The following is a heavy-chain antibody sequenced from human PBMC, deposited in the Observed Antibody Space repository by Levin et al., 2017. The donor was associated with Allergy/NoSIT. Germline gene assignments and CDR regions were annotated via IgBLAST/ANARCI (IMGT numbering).Heavy chain of an antibody. CDR2: ITSSSSYI. D-gene: IGHD3-10*01. V-gene: IGHV3-21*01. Sequence: RGESLKISCAAPGFTFSSYSMNWVRQAPGKGLEWVSAITSSSSYIYYADSVKGRFTISRDNVKNSLYLQMNSLRAEDTAVYYCARTYHYGSGSYNWFDSWGQGTLVTVSS. J-gene: IGHJ5*01. CDR3: ARTYHYGSGSYNWFDS. CDR1: GFTFSSYS.